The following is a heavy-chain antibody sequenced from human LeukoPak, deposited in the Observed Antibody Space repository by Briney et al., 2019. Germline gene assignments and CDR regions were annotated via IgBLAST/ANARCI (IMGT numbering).Heavy chain of an antibody. Sequence: GGSLRLSCAASGLTFQNTWMHWIRQAPGKGLVWVSRIIDDGITTTYADSVKGRFTISRDNAKKTVYLQMNSLRAEDTAVYCCAADGEYAFLVWGQGTMVTVSS. CDR1: GLTFQNTW. V-gene: IGHV3-74*01. D-gene: IGHD2/OR15-2a*01. CDR2: IIDDGITT. CDR3: AADGEYAFLV. J-gene: IGHJ3*01.